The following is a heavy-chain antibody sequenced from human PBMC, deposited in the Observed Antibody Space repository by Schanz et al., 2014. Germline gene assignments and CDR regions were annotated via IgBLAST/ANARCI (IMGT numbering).Heavy chain of an antibody. D-gene: IGHD3-3*01. CDR2: IKQDGSKR. V-gene: IGHV3-7*01. CDR3: ARDKGGYYPFDY. J-gene: IGHJ4*02. CDR1: GFTFSSYW. Sequence: EVQLVESGGGLVQPGGSLRLSCAASGFTFSSYWMSWVRQAPGKGLEWVANIKQDGSKRYYVDSVKGRFTITRDIAKNSLYLQMNSLRAEDTAVYYCARDKGGYYPFDYWGQGTLVTVSS.